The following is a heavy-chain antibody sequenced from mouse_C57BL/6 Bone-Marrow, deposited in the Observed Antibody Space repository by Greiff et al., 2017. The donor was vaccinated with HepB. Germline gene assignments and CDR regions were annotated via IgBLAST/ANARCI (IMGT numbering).Heavy chain of an antibody. D-gene: IGHD1-1*01. J-gene: IGHJ3*01. CDR1: GYSITSGYY. CDR3: ARSPSYYGSSWFAY. Sequence: EVQLQQSGPGLVKPSQSLSLTCSVTGYSITSGYYWNWIRQFPGNKLEWMGYISYDGSNNYNPSLKNRISITRDTSKNQFFLKLNSVTTEDTATYYCARSPSYYGSSWFAYWGQGTLVTVSA. CDR2: ISYDGSN. V-gene: IGHV3-6*01.